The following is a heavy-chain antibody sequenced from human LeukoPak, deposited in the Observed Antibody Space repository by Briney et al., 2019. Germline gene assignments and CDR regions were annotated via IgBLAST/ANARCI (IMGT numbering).Heavy chain of an antibody. V-gene: IGHV3-9*01. D-gene: IGHD1-26*01. CDR1: GFTFDDYA. Sequence: GGSLRLSCAASGFTFDDYAMHWVRQAPGKGLEWVSGISWNSGSIGYADSVKGRFTISRDNAKNSLYLQMNSLRAEDTALYYCAKDGSPSKNAHDAFDIWGQGTMVTVSS. J-gene: IGHJ3*02. CDR2: ISWNSGSI. CDR3: AKDGSPSKNAHDAFDI.